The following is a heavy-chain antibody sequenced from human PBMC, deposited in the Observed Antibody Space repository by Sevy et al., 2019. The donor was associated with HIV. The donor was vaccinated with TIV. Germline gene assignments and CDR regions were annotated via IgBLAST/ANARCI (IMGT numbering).Heavy chain of an antibody. CDR3: AGSDYYGSGSDYNWFDP. D-gene: IGHD3-10*01. V-gene: IGHV3-48*02. CDR2: ISSSSSTI. CDR1: GFTFSSYS. Sequence: GGSLRLSCAASGFTFSSYSMNWVRQAPGKGLEWVSYISSSSSTIYYAASVKGRFTICRDNAKNSLYLQMNSLRDEDTAVDYCAGSDYYGSGSDYNWFDPWGQRTLVTVSS. J-gene: IGHJ5*02.